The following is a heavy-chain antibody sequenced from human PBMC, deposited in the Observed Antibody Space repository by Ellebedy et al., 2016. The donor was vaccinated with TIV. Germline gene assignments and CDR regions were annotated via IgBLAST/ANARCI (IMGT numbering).Heavy chain of an antibody. CDR3: ATDLAHIVVGTAGGAFDI. D-gene: IGHD2-21*02. V-gene: IGHV1-18*01. Sequence: ASVKVSCKASGYTFTSYGISWVRQAPGQGLEWMGWISAYNGNTNYAQKLQGRVTMTEDTSTDTAYMELSSLRSEDTAVYYCATDLAHIVVGTAGGAFDIWGQGTMVTVSS. CDR2: ISAYNGNT. J-gene: IGHJ3*02. CDR1: GYTFTSYG.